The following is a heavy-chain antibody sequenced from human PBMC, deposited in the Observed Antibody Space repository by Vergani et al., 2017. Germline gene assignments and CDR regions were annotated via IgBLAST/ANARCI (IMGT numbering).Heavy chain of an antibody. V-gene: IGHV3-30*02. CDR2: IQFDGSNQ. CDR3: AKHFRGWGIDY. Sequence: VELVQSGPEMRKPGGSLRLSCATSRFTLSNYDMQWIRQGPGKGLEFVAFIQFDGSNQYYADSVKGRFTLSRDFSKNTLYLQMNSLRTDDTATYYCAKHFRGWGIDYWGQGTQVIVSS. CDR1: RFTLSNYD. J-gene: IGHJ4*02. D-gene: IGHD3-16*01.